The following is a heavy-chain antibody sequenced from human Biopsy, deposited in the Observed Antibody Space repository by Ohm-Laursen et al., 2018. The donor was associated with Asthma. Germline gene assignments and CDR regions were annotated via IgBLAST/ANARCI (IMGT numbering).Heavy chain of an antibody. D-gene: IGHD2-21*01. CDR1: GFDFSDYT. Sequence: SLRLSCAASGFDFSDYTMNWVRQAPGKGLEWVSSISSLSRYKYYSDSLRGRVTISRDNAKSSLHLQMNSLRVEDTALYYCAKATLGDIGKDYWGQGTLVTVSS. CDR3: AKATLGDIGKDY. V-gene: IGHV3-21*04. CDR2: ISSLSRYK. J-gene: IGHJ4*02.